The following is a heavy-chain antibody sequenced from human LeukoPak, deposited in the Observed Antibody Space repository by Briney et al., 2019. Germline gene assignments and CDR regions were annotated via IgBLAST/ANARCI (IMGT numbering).Heavy chain of an antibody. V-gene: IGHV3-74*01. CDR3: ARDRGYCIHC. CDR1: GFTFSSYC. CDR2: ISGDGSRT. Sequence: PGGSLRQSSAASGFTFSSYCLHWVRQAPGNGLVWVSHISGDGSRTSYADSVKGRFTISRDNAKNTLYLQMNSLRDEDTAVYYCARDRGYCIHCWGQGTLVTVSS. J-gene: IGHJ4*02. D-gene: IGHD2-15*01.